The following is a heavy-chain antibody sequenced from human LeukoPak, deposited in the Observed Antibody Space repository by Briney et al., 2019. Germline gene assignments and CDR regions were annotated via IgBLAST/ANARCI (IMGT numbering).Heavy chain of an antibody. Sequence: PSETLSLTCTVSGGSISSSSYYWGWIRQPPGKGLEWIGSIYYSGSTYYNPSLKSRVTISVDTSKNQFSLKLTSVTAADTAFYYCATYRDDWFDPWGQGILVTVSS. CDR3: ATYRDDWFDP. CDR1: GGSISSSSYY. CDR2: IYYSGST. D-gene: IGHD5-24*01. V-gene: IGHV4-39*01. J-gene: IGHJ5*02.